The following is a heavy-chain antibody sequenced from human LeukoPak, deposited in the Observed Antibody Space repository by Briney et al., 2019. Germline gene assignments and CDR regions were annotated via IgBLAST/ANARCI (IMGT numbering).Heavy chain of an antibody. CDR2: ISSDVSST. V-gene: IGHV3-74*01. Sequence: GGSLRLSCAASGFTFSSYWMHWGRQAPGKGLVWVSRISSDVSSTNYADSVKGRFTISRDNVKNTLYLQMNSLRVEDTAVYYCALGGCSSTSCYTVFGYWGQGTLVTVSS. CDR3: ALGGCSSTSCYTVFGY. CDR1: GFTFSSYW. D-gene: IGHD2-2*02. J-gene: IGHJ4*02.